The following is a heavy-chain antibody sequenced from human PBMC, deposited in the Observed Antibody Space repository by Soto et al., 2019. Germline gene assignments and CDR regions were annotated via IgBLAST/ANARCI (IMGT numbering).Heavy chain of an antibody. V-gene: IGHV4-59*01. CDR1: GGSISSFY. CDR3: ARDRGGTFPL. D-gene: IGHD1-26*01. J-gene: IGHJ1*01. CDR2: IYDTGRT. Sequence: SETLSLTFNVSGGSISSFYWSWIRQAPGKGLEWIGSIYDTGRTNYNPSLESRVTISVDRSKNQFSLKLTSVTAADRAVYYCARDRGGTFPLWAQGTLVTVSS.